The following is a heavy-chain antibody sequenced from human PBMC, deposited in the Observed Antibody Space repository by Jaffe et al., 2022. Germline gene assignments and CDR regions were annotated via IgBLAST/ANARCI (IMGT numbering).Heavy chain of an antibody. J-gene: IGHJ4*02. D-gene: IGHD4-4*01. CDR3: ARDPVEYDLPSNFFDY. V-gene: IGHV3-74*01. Sequence: EVQLVESGGGLVQPGGSLRLSCAASGFTFSSYWMHWVRQAPGKGLVWVSRINSDGSSTSYADSVKGRFTISRDNAKNTLYLQMNSLRAEDTAVYYCARDPVEYDLPSNFFDYWGQGTLVTVSS. CDR1: GFTFSSYW. CDR2: INSDGSST.